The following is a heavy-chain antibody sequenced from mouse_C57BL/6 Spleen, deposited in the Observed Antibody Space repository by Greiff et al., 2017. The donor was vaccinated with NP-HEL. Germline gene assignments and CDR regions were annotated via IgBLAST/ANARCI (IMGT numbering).Heavy chain of an antibody. D-gene: IGHD1-1*01. V-gene: IGHV1-22*01. J-gene: IGHJ2*01. Sequence: EVQLQQSGPELVKPGASVKMSCKASGYTLTDYNMHWVKQSNGKSLEWIGNINPNNGGTSYNQKFKGKATLTVNKSSSTAYMELRSLTSEDSAVYYCATVVADYWGQGTTLTVSS. CDR3: ATVVADY. CDR2: INPNNGGT. CDR1: GYTLTDYN.